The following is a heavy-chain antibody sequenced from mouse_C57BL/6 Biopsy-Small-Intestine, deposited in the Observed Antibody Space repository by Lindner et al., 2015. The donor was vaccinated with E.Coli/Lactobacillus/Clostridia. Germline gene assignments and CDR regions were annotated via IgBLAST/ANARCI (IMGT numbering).Heavy chain of an antibody. CDR1: GYTFTSYG. V-gene: IGHV1-81*01. J-gene: IGHJ1*03. CDR2: IYPRSGNT. D-gene: IGHD1-1*01. CDR3: ARLNYYGSIRYFDV. Sequence: VQLQESGAELARPGASVKLSCKASGYTFTSYGISWVKQRTGQGLEWIGEIYPRSGNTYYNEKFKGKATLTADKSSSTAYMELRSLTSEDSAVYFCARLNYYGSIRYFDVWGTGTTVTVSS.